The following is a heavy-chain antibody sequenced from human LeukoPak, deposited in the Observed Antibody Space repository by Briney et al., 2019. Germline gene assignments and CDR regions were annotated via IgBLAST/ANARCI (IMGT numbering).Heavy chain of an antibody. CDR2: IIPIFGTA. CDR1: GGTFSSYA. Sequence: GASVKVSCKDSGGTFSSYAISWVRQAPGQGLEWMGGIIPIFGTANYAQRFQGRVTITADESTSTAYMELSSLRSEDTAVYYCARGWELLLFLDYWGQGTLVTVSS. J-gene: IGHJ4*02. D-gene: IGHD1-26*01. CDR3: ARGWELLLFLDY. V-gene: IGHV1-69*13.